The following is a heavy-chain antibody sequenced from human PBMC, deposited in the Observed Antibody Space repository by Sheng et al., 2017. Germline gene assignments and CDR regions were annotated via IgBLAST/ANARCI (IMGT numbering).Heavy chain of an antibody. J-gene: IGHJ4*02. CDR3: ATVPPNPSHSTHFDS. CDR1: GYTFSSYG. Sequence: QVQLVQSGAEVTKPGASVKVSCKASGYTFSSYGISWVRQAPGQGLEWMGWISAYNGKTNYAQKFQGRVTMTTDTSTSTAYMEVTSLRSDDTAVYYCATVPPNPSHSTHFDSWGQGTLVTVSS. D-gene: IGHD6-13*01. CDR2: ISAYNGKT. V-gene: IGHV1-18*01.